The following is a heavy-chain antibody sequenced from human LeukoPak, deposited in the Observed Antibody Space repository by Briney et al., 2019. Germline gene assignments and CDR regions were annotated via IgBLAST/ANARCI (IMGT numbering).Heavy chain of an antibody. Sequence: GGSLRLSCATSGLTFRTYWMSWVRQAPGKGLEWVANIKQDGSETYYADSVKGRFTISRDNAKRSLYLQMNSLRAEDTAVYYCARALDSGHIPNWGQGTLVTVSS. CDR2: IKQDGSET. J-gene: IGHJ4*02. CDR1: GLTFRTYW. D-gene: IGHD3-10*01. V-gene: IGHV3-7*03. CDR3: ARALDSGHIPN.